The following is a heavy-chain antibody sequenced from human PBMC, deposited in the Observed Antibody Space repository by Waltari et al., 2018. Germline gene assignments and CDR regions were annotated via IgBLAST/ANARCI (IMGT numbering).Heavy chain of an antibody. D-gene: IGHD6-13*01. CDR3: ARHPKAAAAGLDWFDP. CDR1: GGSFSGYY. V-gene: IGHV4-34*01. J-gene: IGHJ5*02. Sequence: QVQLQQWGAGLLKPSETLSLTCAVYGGSFSGYYWSWIRQPPGKGLEWIGEINHSGSTNYNPSLKSRVTISADKSISTAYLQWSSLKASDTAMYYCARHPKAAAAGLDWFDPWGQGTLVTVSS. CDR2: INHSGST.